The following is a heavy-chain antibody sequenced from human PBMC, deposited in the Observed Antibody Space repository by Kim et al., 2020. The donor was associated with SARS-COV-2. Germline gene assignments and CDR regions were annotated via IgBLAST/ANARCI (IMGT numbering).Heavy chain of an antibody. J-gene: IGHJ4*02. CDR3: ARRSSSGWFFDY. D-gene: IGHD6-19*01. Sequence: YDPPLQSRVPISVDTSKNQFSLRLSSVSAAGTAVYYCARRSSSGWFFDYWGQGTPVTVSS. V-gene: IGHV4-39*01.